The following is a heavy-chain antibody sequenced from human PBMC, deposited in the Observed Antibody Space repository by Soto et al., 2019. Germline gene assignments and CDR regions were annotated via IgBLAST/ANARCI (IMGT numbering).Heavy chain of an antibody. Sequence: EVQLVESGGGLVQPGGSLRLSCVVSGFTFSTYWMSWVRQAPGKGLEWVDNIKADGSEKYYLDSVKGRFTIYRDNAKNSLYLQMNSLRAEDTAVYYCARDKVVGPTTLDYWGQGTLVTVSS. CDR1: GFTFSTYW. V-gene: IGHV3-7*03. J-gene: IGHJ4*02. CDR3: ARDKVVGPTTLDY. CDR2: IKADGSEK. D-gene: IGHD1-26*01.